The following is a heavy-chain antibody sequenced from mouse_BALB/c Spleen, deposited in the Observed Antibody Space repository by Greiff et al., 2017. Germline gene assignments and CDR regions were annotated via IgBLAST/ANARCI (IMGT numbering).Heavy chain of an antibody. Sequence: DVKLVESGGGLVKPGGSLKLSCAASGFTFSSYTMSWVRQTPEKRLEWVATISSGGSYTYYPDSVKGRFTISRDNAKNTLYLQMSSLKSEDTAMYYCTRDPYDDDVSWFAYWGQGTLVTVSA. CDR2: ISSGGSYT. CDR3: TRDPYDDDVSWFAY. V-gene: IGHV5-6-4*01. J-gene: IGHJ3*01. CDR1: GFTFSSYT. D-gene: IGHD2-4*01.